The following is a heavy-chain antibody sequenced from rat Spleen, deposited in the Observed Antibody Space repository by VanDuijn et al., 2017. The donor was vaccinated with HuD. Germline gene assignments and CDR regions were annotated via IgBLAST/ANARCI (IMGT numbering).Heavy chain of an antibody. D-gene: IGHD1-4*01. CDR2: IYPGNGNT. Sequence: QVQLQQSGAELVKPGSSVKISCKASGYTFTSYDIHWIKQQPGNGLEWIGWIYPGNGNTKYNQKFNGKATFTADKSSSTAYMQLSSLTSEDSAVYFCTRTGGYTWAMDAWGQGASVTVSS. V-gene: IGHV1-28*01. J-gene: IGHJ4*01. CDR3: TRTGGYTWAMDA. CDR1: GYTFTSYD.